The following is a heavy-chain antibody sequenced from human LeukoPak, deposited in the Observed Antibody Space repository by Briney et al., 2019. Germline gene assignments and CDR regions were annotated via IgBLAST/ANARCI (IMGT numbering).Heavy chain of an antibody. D-gene: IGHD6-6*01. V-gene: IGHV5-51*01. CDR3: VRSVPGNKWFDP. J-gene: IGHJ5*02. CDR2: IYPGDSET. Sequence: THGESLKISCKDSGYSFTSSWIAWVRHMPGKGLEWMGSIYPGDSETRYSPSFQGQVTISADKSISTAYLQWSSLKASDTAMYYCVRSVPGNKWFDPWGQGTLVTVSS. CDR1: GYSFTSSW.